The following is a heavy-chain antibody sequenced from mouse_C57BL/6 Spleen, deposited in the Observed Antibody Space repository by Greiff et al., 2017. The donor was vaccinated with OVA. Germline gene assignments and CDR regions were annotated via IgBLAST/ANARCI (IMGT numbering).Heavy chain of an antibody. J-gene: IGHJ3*01. CDR2: IDPSDSYT. V-gene: IGHV1-69*01. CDR3: ARGSNYGFAY. D-gene: IGHD2-5*01. CDR1: GYTFTSYW. Sequence: QVQLQQPGAELVMPGASVKLSCKASGYTFTSYWMHWVKQRPGQGLEWIGEIDPSDSYTNYNQKFKGKSTLTVDKSSSTAYMQLSSLTSEDSAVYYCARGSNYGFAYWGQGTLGTVSA.